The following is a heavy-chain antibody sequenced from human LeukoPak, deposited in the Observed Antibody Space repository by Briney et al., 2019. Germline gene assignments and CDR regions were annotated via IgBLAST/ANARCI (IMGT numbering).Heavy chain of an antibody. CDR1: GGSISSYY. D-gene: IGHD5-18*01. J-gene: IGHJ4*02. V-gene: IGHV4-59*01. CDR3: ARAKVDTAIVTENFDY. CDR2: IYYSGST. Sequence: PSETLSLTCTVSGGSISSYYWSWIRQPPGKGLEWIGYIYYSGSTNYNPSLKSRVTISVDTSKNQFSLKLSSVTAADTAVYYCARAKVDTAIVTENFDYWGQGTLVTVSS.